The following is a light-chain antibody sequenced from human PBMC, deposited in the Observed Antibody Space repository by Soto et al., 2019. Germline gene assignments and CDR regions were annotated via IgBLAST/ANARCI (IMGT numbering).Light chain of an antibody. V-gene: IGKV1-9*01. J-gene: IGKJ4*01. CDR3: QQLKRYPLS. CDR2: AAS. CDR1: QGISSY. Sequence: IQLTQSPSSLSASIGDRVTITCRASQGISSYLAWYRQKAGKAPELLIEAASTLQSGVPSRFSGSGSGTDFALTISSLQPEDFATYYCQQLKRYPLSFGGGTKVAIK.